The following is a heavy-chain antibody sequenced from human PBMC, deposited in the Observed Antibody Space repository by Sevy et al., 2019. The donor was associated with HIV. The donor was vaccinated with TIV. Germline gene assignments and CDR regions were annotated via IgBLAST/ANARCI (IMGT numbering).Heavy chain of an antibody. CDR1: GFSISGYT. Sequence: GGSLRLSCAASGFSISGYTMNWVRQAPGKGLEWVSSISSGSSFIYYADSLKGRFTISRENARNLLYLQMNSLGVEETAVYYCARVGLGDCSGTNCSPNDYWGQGTPVTVSS. CDR2: ISSGSSFI. D-gene: IGHD2-2*01. J-gene: IGHJ4*02. V-gene: IGHV3-21*01. CDR3: ARVGLGDCSGTNCSPNDY.